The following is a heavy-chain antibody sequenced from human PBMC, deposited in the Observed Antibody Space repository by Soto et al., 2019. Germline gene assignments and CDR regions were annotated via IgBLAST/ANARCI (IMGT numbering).Heavy chain of an antibody. CDR3: ARGSWAPDYAMDV. D-gene: IGHD1-26*01. J-gene: IGHJ6*01. CDR1: GGSVSSGSYY. Sequence: QVQVQESGPGLVKPSETLSLTCTVSGGSVSSGSYYWSWVRQPPGKGLEWIGYIYFSGSTKYNPSLKSRVAISLDTSKNQFSLKLTSVTAADTAVYYCARGSWAPDYAMDVWGQGTTATVSS. CDR2: IYFSGST. V-gene: IGHV4-61*01.